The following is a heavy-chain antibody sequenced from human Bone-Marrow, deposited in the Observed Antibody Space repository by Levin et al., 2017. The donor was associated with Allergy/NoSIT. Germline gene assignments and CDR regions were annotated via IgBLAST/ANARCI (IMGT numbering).Heavy chain of an antibody. CDR2: IYYSGST. CDR1: GDSITRFY. CDR3: ARMPGIAATDY. D-gene: IGHD6-13*01. J-gene: IGHJ4*01. Sequence: PSETLSLTCTVSGDSITRFYWAWIRQPPGKGLEWIGYIYYSGSTNYNPSLKSRVTLSIDTSTNQFSLKLKSVTTADTAVYYCARMPGIAATDYWGHGTLVTVSS. V-gene: IGHV4-59*13.